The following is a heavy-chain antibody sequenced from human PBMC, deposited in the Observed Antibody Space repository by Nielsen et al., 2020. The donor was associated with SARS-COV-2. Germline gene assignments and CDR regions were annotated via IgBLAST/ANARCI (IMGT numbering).Heavy chain of an antibody. D-gene: IGHD1-1*01. J-gene: IGHJ4*02. V-gene: IGHV3-74*01. CDR3: TTRTFYLDY. Sequence: GGSLRLSCAASGFTFSVFWMHWVRQAPGKGLVWVSRINGDGRRTNYTDSVKGRFTISRDNAKNTLYLQMNSLRAEDTALYYCTTRTFYLDYWGQGTLVTVSS. CDR1: GFTFSVFW. CDR2: INGDGRRT.